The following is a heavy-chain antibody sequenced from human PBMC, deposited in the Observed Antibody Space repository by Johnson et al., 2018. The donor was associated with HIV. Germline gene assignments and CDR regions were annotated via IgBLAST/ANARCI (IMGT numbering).Heavy chain of an antibody. D-gene: IGHD3-10*01. CDR2: ISYDGSNK. J-gene: IGHJ3*01. CDR1: GFTFSSYG. V-gene: IGHV3-30*03. CDR3: AVLCSGCADAFDV. Sequence: QVQLVESGGGVVQPGRSLRLSCAASGFTFSSYGMHWVRQAPGKGLEWVAVISYDGSNKYYADSVKGRFTISRDNSKNTLYLQMNSLRAEDTAVYYCAVLCSGCADAFDVLGQGTMVTVS.